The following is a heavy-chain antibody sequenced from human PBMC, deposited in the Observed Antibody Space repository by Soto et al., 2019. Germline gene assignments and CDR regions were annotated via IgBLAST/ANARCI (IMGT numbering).Heavy chain of an antibody. CDR3: AKDLYSGYDLGASDY. V-gene: IGHV3-30*18. D-gene: IGHD5-12*01. CDR2: ISYDGSNK. J-gene: IGHJ4*02. Sequence: GGSLRLSCAASGFTFSSYCMHWVRQAPGKGLEWVAVISYDGSNKYYADSVKGRFTISRDNSKNTLYLQMNSLRAEDTAVYYCAKDLYSGYDLGASDYWGQGTLVTVSS. CDR1: GFTFSSYC.